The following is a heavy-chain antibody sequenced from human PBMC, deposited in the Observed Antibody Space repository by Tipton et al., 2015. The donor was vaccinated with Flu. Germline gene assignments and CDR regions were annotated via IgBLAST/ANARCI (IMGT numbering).Heavy chain of an antibody. CDR2: VYRTGST. CDR1: GDSVGSNYY. J-gene: IGHJ5*02. D-gene: IGHD2/OR15-2a*01. CDR3: ARERLGEYNSAGYPES. V-gene: IGHV4-38-2*02. Sequence: TLSLTCSVSGDSVGSNYYWGWIRQPPGKGLEWIGNVYRTGSTYYNPSLKSQVTISLDTSKNQFSLRLNSVTAADTAVYFCARERLGEYNSAGYPESWGQGTLVTVSP.